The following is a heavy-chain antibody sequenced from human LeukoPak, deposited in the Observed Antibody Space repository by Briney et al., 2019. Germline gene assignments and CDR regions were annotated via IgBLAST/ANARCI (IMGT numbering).Heavy chain of an antibody. CDR3: ARDIDRAVGNWFDP. CDR2: INAGNGNT. CDR1: GYTFTTYA. J-gene: IGHJ5*02. D-gene: IGHD6-19*01. V-gene: IGHV1-3*01. Sequence: ASVKVSCKASGYTFTTYAMHWVRQAPGQRVEWMGWINAGNGNTKYSQKFQDRVTITRDTSASTAYMELSSLRSEDTAVYYCARDIDRAVGNWFDPWGQGTLVTVSS.